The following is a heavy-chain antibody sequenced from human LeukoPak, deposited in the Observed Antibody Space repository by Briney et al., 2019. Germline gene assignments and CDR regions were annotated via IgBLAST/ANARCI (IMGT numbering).Heavy chain of an antibody. CDR3: AKGVSGYGSGRPFDY. CDR1: GFTFSSYA. V-gene: IGHV3-23*01. J-gene: IGHJ4*02. D-gene: IGHD3-10*01. CDR2: ISGSGGST. Sequence: GESLRLSCAASGFTFSSYAMSWVRQAPGKGLEWVSAISGSGGSTYYADSVKSRFTISRDNSKNTVYLQMNSLRAEDTAVYYCAKGVSGYGSGRPFDYWGQGTLVTVSS.